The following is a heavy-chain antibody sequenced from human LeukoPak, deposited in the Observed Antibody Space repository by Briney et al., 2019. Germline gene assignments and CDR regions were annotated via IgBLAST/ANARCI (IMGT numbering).Heavy chain of an antibody. CDR3: AKVGRIAAAGQYDY. V-gene: IGHV3-66*01. D-gene: IGHD6-13*01. CDR2: IYSGGST. J-gene: IGHJ4*02. CDR1: EFSVGSNY. Sequence: GGSLRLSCAASEFSVGSNYMTWVRQAPGKGLEWVSLIYSGGSTYYADSVKGRFTISRDNSKNTLYLQMNSLRAEDTAVYYCAKVGRIAAAGQYDYWGQGTLVTVSS.